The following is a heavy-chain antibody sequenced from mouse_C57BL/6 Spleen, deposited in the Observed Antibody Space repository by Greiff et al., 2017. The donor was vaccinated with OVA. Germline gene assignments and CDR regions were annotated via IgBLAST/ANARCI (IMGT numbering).Heavy chain of an antibody. CDR1: GFTFSDYG. V-gene: IGHV5-17*01. CDR3: ARPLIYYDYYYAMDY. J-gene: IGHJ4*01. Sequence: EVKLMESGGGLVKPGGSLKLSCAASGFTFSDYGMHWVRQAPEKGLEWVAYISSGSSTIYYADTVKGRFTISRDNAKNTLFLQMTSLRSEDTAMYYCARPLIYYDYYYAMDYWGQGTSVTVSS. D-gene: IGHD2-4*01. CDR2: ISSGSSTI.